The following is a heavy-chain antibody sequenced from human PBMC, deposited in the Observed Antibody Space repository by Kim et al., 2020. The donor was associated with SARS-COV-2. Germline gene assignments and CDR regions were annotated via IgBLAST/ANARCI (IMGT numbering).Heavy chain of an antibody. Sequence: GGSLRLSCAASGFTFSGHGMPWVRQAPGKGLEWVGVICYDGSNKESAESVKGRFTISRDNSNNMLYLQMNDLSGDATAVYYSARDDGRSNCFDSCG. J-gene: IGHJ5*01. V-gene: IGHV3-33*01. CDR3: ARDDGRSNCFDS. CDR2: ICYDGSNK. CDR1: GFTFSGHG. D-gene: IGHD4-17*01.